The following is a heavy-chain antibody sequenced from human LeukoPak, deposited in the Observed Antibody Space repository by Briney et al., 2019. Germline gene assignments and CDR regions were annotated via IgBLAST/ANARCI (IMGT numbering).Heavy chain of an antibody. D-gene: IGHD3-3*01. CDR3: ARATYYDFWSGYNPYYYYGMDV. CDR1: GYTFTSYY. Sequence: ASVKVSCKASGYTFTSYYMHWVRQAPRQGLEWMGIINPSGGSTSYAQKFQGRVTMTRDTSTSTVYMELSSLRSEDTAVYYCARATYYDFWSGYNPYYYYGMDVWGQGTTVTVSS. V-gene: IGHV1-46*01. CDR2: INPSGGST. J-gene: IGHJ6*02.